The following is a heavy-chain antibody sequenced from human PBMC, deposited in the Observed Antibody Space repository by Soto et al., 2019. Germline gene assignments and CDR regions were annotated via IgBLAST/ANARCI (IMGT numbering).Heavy chain of an antibody. CDR3: ARGVYCSSTSCYRPIDY. Sequence: VASVKVSCKASGYTFTSYAMHWVRQAPGQRLEWMGWINAGNGNTKYSQKFQGRVTITRDTSASTAYMELSSLRSEDTAVYYCARGVYCSSTSCYRPIDYWGQGTLVTVSS. CDR2: INAGNGNT. D-gene: IGHD2-2*01. V-gene: IGHV1-3*01. J-gene: IGHJ4*02. CDR1: GYTFTSYA.